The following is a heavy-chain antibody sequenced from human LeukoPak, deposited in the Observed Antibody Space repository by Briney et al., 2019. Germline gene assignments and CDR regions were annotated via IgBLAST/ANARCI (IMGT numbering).Heavy chain of an antibody. CDR1: GFTFSSYG. CDR3: ARKRPYDSSGYPTYFDY. CDR2: ISGSGGST. D-gene: IGHD3-22*01. J-gene: IGHJ4*02. Sequence: GGTLRLSCAASGFTFSSYGMSWVRQAPGKGLEWVSAISGSGGSTSYADSVKGRFTISRDNSKNTLYLQMNSLRAEDTAVYYCARKRPYDSSGYPTYFDYWGQGTLVTVSS. V-gene: IGHV3-23*01.